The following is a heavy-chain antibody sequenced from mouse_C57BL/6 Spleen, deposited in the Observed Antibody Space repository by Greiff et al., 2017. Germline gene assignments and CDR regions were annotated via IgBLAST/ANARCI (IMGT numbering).Heavy chain of an antibody. Sequence: EVMLVESGAELVRPGASVKLSCTASGFNIKDDYMHWVKQRPEQGLEWIGWIDPENGDTEYASKFQGKATITADTSSNTAYLQLSSLTSEDTAVYYCTTSVVANDYWGQGTTLTVSS. V-gene: IGHV14-4*01. D-gene: IGHD1-1*01. CDR3: TTSVVANDY. J-gene: IGHJ2*01. CDR2: IDPENGDT. CDR1: GFNIKDDY.